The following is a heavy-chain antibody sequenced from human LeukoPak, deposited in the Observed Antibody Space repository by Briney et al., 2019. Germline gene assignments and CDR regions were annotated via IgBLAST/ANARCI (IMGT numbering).Heavy chain of an antibody. CDR1: GFTFSSYE. V-gene: IGHV3-48*03. Sequence: PGGSLRLSCAASGFTFSSYEMNWVRQAPGKGLEWVSYISRGGNTKYYSDSVKGRFTVSRDNAKNSLYLQMNSLRAEDTAVYYCASNTGYSYGYFDYWGQGTLVTVSS. CDR2: ISRGGNTK. CDR3: ASNTGYSYGYFDY. J-gene: IGHJ4*02. D-gene: IGHD5-18*01.